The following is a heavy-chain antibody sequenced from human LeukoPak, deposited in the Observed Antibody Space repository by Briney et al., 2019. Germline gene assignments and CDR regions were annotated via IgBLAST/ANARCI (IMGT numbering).Heavy chain of an antibody. CDR2: ISSSSSYI. D-gene: IGHD3-10*01. J-gene: IGHJ5*02. CDR1: GFTFSSYS. Sequence: GGSLRLSCAASGFTFSSYSMNWVRQAPGKGLEWVSSISSSSSYIYYADSVKGRFTISRDNAKNSLYLQMNSLRAEDTAVYYCARDLITMGDNWFDPWGQGTLVTVSA. V-gene: IGHV3-21*01. CDR3: ARDLITMGDNWFDP.